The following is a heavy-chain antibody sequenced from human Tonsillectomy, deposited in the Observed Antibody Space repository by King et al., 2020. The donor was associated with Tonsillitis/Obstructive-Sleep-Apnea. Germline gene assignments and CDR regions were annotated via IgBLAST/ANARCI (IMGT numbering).Heavy chain of an antibody. J-gene: IGHJ4*02. V-gene: IGHV1-18*01. D-gene: IGHD3-22*01. CDR2: ISAYNGHT. Sequence: VQLVESGAEVKKPGASVKVSCKASGYTFPNYGISWVRQVPGQGLEWMGWISAYNGHTNYAQNLQDRVTMTTDTSTSTAYLELRSLRSDDTAVYYCARDSMSHYYDSSDYYPFQYWGQGTLVTVSS. CDR1: GYTFPNYG. CDR3: ARDSMSHYYDSSDYYPFQY.